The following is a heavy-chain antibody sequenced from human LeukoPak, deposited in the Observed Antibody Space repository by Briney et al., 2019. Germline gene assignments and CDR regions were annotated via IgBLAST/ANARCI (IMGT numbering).Heavy chain of an antibody. CDR1: GGSISSGDYY. D-gene: IGHD3-22*01. CDR3: ARDGYDSSGGAFDI. Sequence: SETLSLTCTVSGGSISSGDYYWSWIRQPPGKGLEWIGYIYYSGSTYYNPSLKSRVTISLDTSKNQFSLKLSSVTAADTAVYYCARDGYDSSGGAFDIWGQGTMVTVSS. V-gene: IGHV4-30-4*01. CDR2: IYYSGST. J-gene: IGHJ3*02.